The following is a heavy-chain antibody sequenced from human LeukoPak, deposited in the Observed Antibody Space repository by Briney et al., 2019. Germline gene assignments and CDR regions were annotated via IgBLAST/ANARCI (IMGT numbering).Heavy chain of an antibody. J-gene: IGHJ4*02. D-gene: IGHD2-15*01. CDR1: GGSISSYY. CDR3: ARDMSSRSGGWRYYFDY. CDR2: IYTSGSA. Sequence: SETLSLTCTVSGGSISSYYWSWIRQPAGKGLEWIGRIYTSGSANYNPSLKSRVTMSVDTSKNQFSLKLSSVTAADTAVYYCARDMSSRSGGWRYYFDYWGQGTLVTVSS. V-gene: IGHV4-4*07.